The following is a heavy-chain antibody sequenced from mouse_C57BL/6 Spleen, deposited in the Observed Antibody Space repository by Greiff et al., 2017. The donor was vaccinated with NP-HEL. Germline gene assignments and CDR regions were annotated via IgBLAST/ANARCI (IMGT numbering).Heavy chain of an antibody. CDR2: IDPSDSYT. Sequence: VQLQQPGAELVMPGASVKLSCKASGYTFTSYWMHWVKQRPGQGLEWIGEIDPSDSYTNYNQKFKGKSTLTVDKSSSTAYMQLSSLTSEDSAVYYCARVGKNLYGSSYDWYFDVWGTGTTVTVSS. J-gene: IGHJ1*03. CDR1: GYTFTSYW. D-gene: IGHD1-1*01. V-gene: IGHV1-69*01. CDR3: ARVGKNLYGSSYDWYFDV.